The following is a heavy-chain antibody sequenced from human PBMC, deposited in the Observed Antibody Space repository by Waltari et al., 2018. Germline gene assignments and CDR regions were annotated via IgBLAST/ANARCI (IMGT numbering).Heavy chain of an antibody. D-gene: IGHD3-3*01. CDR3: ASRDDFWSGYYPFDY. V-gene: IGHV4-38-2*02. J-gene: IGHJ4*02. Sequence: QVQLQESGPGLVKPSETLSLTCTVSGYSISSGYYWGWIRQPPGKGLEWIGRIYHSGSTYYNPSLKSRVTISVDTSKNQFSLKLSSVTAADTAVYYCASRDDFWSGYYPFDYWGQGTLVTVSS. CDR2: IYHSGST. CDR1: GYSISSGYY.